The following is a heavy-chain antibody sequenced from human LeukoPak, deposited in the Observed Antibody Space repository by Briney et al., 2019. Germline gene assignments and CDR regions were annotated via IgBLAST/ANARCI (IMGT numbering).Heavy chain of an antibody. D-gene: IGHD4-17*01. J-gene: IGHJ3*02. V-gene: IGHV3-66*01. CDR3: ARDSYGTYAFDI. Sequence: GGSLRLSCAASGFTVSSNYMSWVRQAPGKGLEWVSVIYSGGSTYYADSVKGRFTISRDNSKNTLYLQMNSLRAEDTAVYYCARDSYGTYAFDIWGQGTMVTVSS. CDR2: IYSGGST. CDR1: GFTVSSNY.